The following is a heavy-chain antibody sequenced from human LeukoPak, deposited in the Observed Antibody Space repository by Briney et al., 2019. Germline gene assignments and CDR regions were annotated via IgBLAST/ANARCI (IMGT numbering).Heavy chain of an antibody. D-gene: IGHD3-10*01. CDR1: GFTFSSYA. Sequence: GGSLRLSCAASGFTFSSYAMSWVRQTPGKGLEWLSAIRPSGGNTYYADSVKGRLTISRDNSKSTLYLQMNSLRAEDTAIYYCAKETPLVRGFITIDYWGQGTPVTVSS. J-gene: IGHJ4*02. CDR2: IRPSGGNT. CDR3: AKETPLVRGFITIDY. V-gene: IGHV3-23*01.